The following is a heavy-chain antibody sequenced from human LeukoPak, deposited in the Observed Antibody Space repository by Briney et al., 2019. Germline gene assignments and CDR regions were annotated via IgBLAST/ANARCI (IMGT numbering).Heavy chain of an antibody. Sequence: GGSLRLSCTASGFTFSAYAMMWVRQAPGKGPEWVSAIRGGGTSEFYADSVKGRFRISRDNSKDTLFLQMNSLRAEDTAVYYCARDPNGDYIGAFDLWGPGTMVTVSS. V-gene: IGHV3-23*01. CDR3: ARDPNGDYIGAFDL. J-gene: IGHJ3*01. CDR2: IRGGGTSE. CDR1: GFTFSAYA. D-gene: IGHD4-17*01.